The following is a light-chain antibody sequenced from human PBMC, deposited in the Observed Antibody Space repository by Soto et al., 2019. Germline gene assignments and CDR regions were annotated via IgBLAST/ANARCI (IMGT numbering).Light chain of an antibody. CDR2: GVT. CDR3: SSNTSASTLLYL. CDR1: SSDVGGYNY. J-gene: IGLJ1*01. V-gene: IGLV2-14*01. Sequence: QSALTQPASVSGSPGQSITISCTGTSSDVGGYNYVSWYQQHPGIAPKLLIYGVTNRPSGVSPRSSGSKSGNTASLTISGLQAEDEADYHCSSNTSASTLLYLFGTGTKVTVL.